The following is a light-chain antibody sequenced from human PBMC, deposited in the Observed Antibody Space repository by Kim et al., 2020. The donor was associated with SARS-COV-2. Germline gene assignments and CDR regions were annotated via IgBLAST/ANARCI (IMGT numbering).Light chain of an antibody. CDR3: QQYKSYPIT. V-gene: IGKV1-16*02. CDR2: AAS. Sequence: ASVGDRVTIPCRASQDINIDLAWFQQKPGKAPKSLIYAASSLHSGVPSKFSGSRSGTDFILTITSLQPEDFGTYFCQQYKSYPITFGQGTRLEIK. CDR1: QDINID. J-gene: IGKJ5*01.